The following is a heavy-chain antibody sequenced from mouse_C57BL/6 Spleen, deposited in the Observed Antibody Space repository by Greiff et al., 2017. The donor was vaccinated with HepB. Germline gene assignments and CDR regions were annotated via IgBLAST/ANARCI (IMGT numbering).Heavy chain of an antibody. CDR2: IYPGDGDT. V-gene: IGHV1-80*01. J-gene: IGHJ1*03. CDR1: GYAFSSYW. CDR3: ARPLGPYWYFDV. D-gene: IGHD4-1*01. Sequence: VKVVESGAELVKPGASVKISCKASGYAFSSYWMNWVKQRPGKGLEWIGQIYPGDGDTNYNGKFKGKATLTADKSSSTAYMQLSSLTSEDSAVYFCARPLGPYWYFDVWGTGTTVTVSS.